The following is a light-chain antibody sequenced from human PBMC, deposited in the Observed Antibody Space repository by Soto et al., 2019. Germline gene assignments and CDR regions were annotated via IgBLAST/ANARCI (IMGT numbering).Light chain of an antibody. CDR1: QSVGKY. J-gene: IGKJ1*01. CDR3: QQRGTRPPWT. Sequence: EIVMTQSPATLSLSPGERATLSCRASQSVGKYLVWYQQKPGQAPRLLIYDASNRATGIPARFSGSGSGTDFTLTISSLEPEDVAVYYCQQRGTRPPWTFGQGTKVDIK. V-gene: IGKV3-11*01. CDR2: DAS.